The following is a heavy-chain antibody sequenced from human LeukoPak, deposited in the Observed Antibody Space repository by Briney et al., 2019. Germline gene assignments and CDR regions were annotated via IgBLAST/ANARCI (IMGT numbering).Heavy chain of an antibody. J-gene: IGHJ6*02. Sequence: PGGSLRLSCAASGFTFSSYAMNWVRQAPGKGLEWVSYITNNGTTIYYADSVKGRFTISRDNAETSVYLHMNSLRAEDTAIYYCARDQWLAYYYHGMDVWGQGTTVTVSS. CDR3: ARDQWLAYYYHGMDV. CDR2: ITNNGTTI. V-gene: IGHV3-48*03. D-gene: IGHD6-19*01. CDR1: GFTFSSYA.